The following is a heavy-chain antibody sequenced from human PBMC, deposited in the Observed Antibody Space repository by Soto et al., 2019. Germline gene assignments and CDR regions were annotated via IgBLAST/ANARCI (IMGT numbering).Heavy chain of an antibody. D-gene: IGHD1-26*01. CDR3: SGGVGDAF. CDR2: INQDGSEK. CDR1: ESTVSRDW. Sequence: EVHLVESGGGLVQTGGSLRLSCAIFESTVSRDWMNWVRQAPGKGLEWVAHINQDGSEKYYVDSVNGRFTISRDNAKKSLYLQMNSLRPADTAMYYCSGGVGDAFWGQGTLVTVSS. J-gene: IGHJ4*02. V-gene: IGHV3-7*04.